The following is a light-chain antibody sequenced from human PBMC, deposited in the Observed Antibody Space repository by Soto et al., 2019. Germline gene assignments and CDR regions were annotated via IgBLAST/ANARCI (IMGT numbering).Light chain of an antibody. J-gene: IGKJ4*01. CDR2: WAS. V-gene: IGKV4-1*01. CDR3: QQYYTTPLT. Sequence: DIVMTQSPDSLAVSLGERATINCKSSQNVLYSSNNKNYLAWYQQKPGQPPKLLIYWASTRESGVPDRFSGRGSGTDFTLTISSLQADDVAVYYCQQYYTTPLTFGGGTKVEIK. CDR1: QNVLYSSNNKNY.